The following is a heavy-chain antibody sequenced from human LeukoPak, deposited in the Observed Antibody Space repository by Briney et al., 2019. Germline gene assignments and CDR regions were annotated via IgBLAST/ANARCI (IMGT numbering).Heavy chain of an antibody. J-gene: IGHJ4*02. CDR3: ARQEYISSWHLDY. CDR1: GGSISSYY. V-gene: IGHV4-59*05. CDR2: IYYSGST. Sequence: PSETLSLTCTVSGGSISSYYWSWIRQPPGKGLEWIGSIYYSGSTYYNPSLRSRVTISIDTSKNQFSLKLSSVTAADTAVYYCARQEYISSWHLDYWGQGTLVTVSS. D-gene: IGHD6-13*01.